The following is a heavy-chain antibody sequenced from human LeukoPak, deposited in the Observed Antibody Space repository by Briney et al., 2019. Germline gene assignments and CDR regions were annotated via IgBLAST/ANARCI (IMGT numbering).Heavy chain of an antibody. Sequence: ASVKVSCKASGYTFTSYVMHWVRQAPGQRLEWMGWINAGNGDTKYSQKFQDRVTITRDTSASTAYMELSSLRSEDTAVYYCARYYSDNSGYYSLTNWGQGTLVTVSS. CDR3: ARYYSDNSGYYSLTN. V-gene: IGHV1-3*01. D-gene: IGHD3-22*01. J-gene: IGHJ4*02. CDR2: INAGNGDT. CDR1: GYTFTSYV.